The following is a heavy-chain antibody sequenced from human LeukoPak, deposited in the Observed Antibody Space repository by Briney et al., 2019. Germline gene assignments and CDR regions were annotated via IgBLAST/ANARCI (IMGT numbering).Heavy chain of an antibody. V-gene: IGHV4-61*02. CDR1: GGSISSGSYY. Sequence: PSQTLSLTCTVSGGSISSGSYYWSWIRQPAGKGLQWIGRIYTDGSTNYNPSLKSRVTISVDTSKNQFSLKLSSVTAADTAVYYCARHRGGSGSWGNFDLWGRGTLVTVSS. J-gene: IGHJ2*01. CDR2: IYTDGST. CDR3: ARHRGGSGSWGNFDL. D-gene: IGHD3-10*01.